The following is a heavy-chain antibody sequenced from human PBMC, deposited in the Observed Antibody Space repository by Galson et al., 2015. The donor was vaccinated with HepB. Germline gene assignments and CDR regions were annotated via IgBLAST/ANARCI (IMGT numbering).Heavy chain of an antibody. V-gene: IGHV3-33*01. J-gene: IGHJ1*01. CDR2: IWYDGSNK. Sequence: SLRLSCAASGFTFSSYGMHWVRQAPGKGLEWVAVIWYDGSNKYYADSVKGRFTISRDNSKNTLYLQMNSLRAEDTAVYYCARDRVGYYYGSGGIQHWGQGTLVTVSS. D-gene: IGHD3-10*01. CDR3: ARDRVGYYYGSGGIQH. CDR1: GFTFSSYG.